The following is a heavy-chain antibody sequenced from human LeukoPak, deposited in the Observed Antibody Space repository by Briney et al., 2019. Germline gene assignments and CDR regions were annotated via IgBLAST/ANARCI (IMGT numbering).Heavy chain of an antibody. CDR3: ARAPSEIGGYYPEYFRH. D-gene: IGHD3-22*01. J-gene: IGHJ1*01. CDR1: GFTFSSYW. CDR2: IKSDGST. V-gene: IGHV3-74*01. Sequence: GGSLRLSCAASGFTFSSYWMHWVRQAPGKGLVWVSRIKSDGSTNYADSVKGRFTISRDNAKNTLSLQMNSLRAEDTGVYYCARAPSEIGGYYPEYFRHWGQGTLVTVSS.